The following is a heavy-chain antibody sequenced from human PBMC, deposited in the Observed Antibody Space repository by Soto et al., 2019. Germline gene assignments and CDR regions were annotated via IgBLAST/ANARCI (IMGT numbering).Heavy chain of an antibody. CDR1: GYTFTSYY. Sequence: QVQLVQSGAEVKKPGASVKVSCKASGYTFTSYYMHWVRQAPGQGLEWMGIINPSGGSTSYAQKFQGRVTMTRDTSTSTVYMELSSLRSEDTAVYYCARGRRGRYSYAFNWFDPWGQGTLVTVSS. CDR3: ARGRRGRYSYAFNWFDP. J-gene: IGHJ5*02. V-gene: IGHV1-46*01. D-gene: IGHD5-18*01. CDR2: INPSGGST.